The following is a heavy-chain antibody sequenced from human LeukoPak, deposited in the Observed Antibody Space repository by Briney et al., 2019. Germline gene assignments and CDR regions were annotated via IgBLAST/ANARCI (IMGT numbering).Heavy chain of an antibody. Sequence: SQTLSLTCTVSGGSISSGGYYWSWIRQHPGKGLEWIGYIYYSGSTYYNPSLKSRVTIPVDTSKNQFSLKLSSVTAADTAVYYCARASVSIAAAGTSPLFDYWGQGTLVTVSS. J-gene: IGHJ4*02. CDR2: IYYSGST. CDR3: ARASVSIAAAGTSPLFDY. CDR1: GGSISSGGYY. D-gene: IGHD6-13*01. V-gene: IGHV4-31*03.